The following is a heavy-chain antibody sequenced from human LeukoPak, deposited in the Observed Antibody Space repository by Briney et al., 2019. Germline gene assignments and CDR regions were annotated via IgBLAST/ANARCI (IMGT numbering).Heavy chain of an antibody. J-gene: IGHJ3*02. CDR1: GFTFSIYE. Sequence: SGGSLRLSCAASGFTFSIYEMNWVRQAPGKGLEWVSYISSSGSTIYYADSVKGRFTISRDNAKNSLYLQMNSLRAEDTAVYYCATAITHGAFDIWGQGTMVTVSS. CDR2: ISSSGSTI. D-gene: IGHD3-10*01. CDR3: ATAITHGAFDI. V-gene: IGHV3-48*03.